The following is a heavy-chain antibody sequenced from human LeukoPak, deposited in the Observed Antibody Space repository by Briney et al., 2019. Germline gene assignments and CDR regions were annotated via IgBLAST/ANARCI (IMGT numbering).Heavy chain of an antibody. CDR2: IYYSGST. CDR1: GGSINNYY. D-gene: IGHD3-10*01. J-gene: IGHJ4*02. V-gene: IGHV4-59*08. CDR3: AGHNARLRGWIGEVDY. Sequence: HSETLSLTCSVSGGSINNYYWSWIRQPPGKGLEWIGYIYYSGSTNYNPSPKSRVTISVDTSKNQFSLILSSVTAADTAVYYCAGHNARLRGWIGEVDYWGQGALVTVSS.